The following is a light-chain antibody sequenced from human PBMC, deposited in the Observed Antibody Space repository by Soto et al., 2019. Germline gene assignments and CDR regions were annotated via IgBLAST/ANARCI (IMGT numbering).Light chain of an antibody. Sequence: DIQMTQSPSTLSASVGDGVTITCRASQNISVWLAWYQQRPGKAPKFLIYDASSLETGVPSRFSGSGSGTEFTLTIRSLQPDDFATYYCQRYNDYQYIFGQGTKLEIK. J-gene: IGKJ2*01. V-gene: IGKV1-5*01. CDR3: QRYNDYQYI. CDR1: QNISVW. CDR2: DAS.